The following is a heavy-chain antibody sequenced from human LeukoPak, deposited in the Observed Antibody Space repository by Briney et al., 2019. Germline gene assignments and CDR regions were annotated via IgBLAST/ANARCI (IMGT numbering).Heavy chain of an antibody. J-gene: IGHJ6*03. CDR2: MNPNSGNT. V-gene: IGHV1-8*03. CDR3: ARDMGTVTLGNYYYYYMDV. CDR1: GGTFSSYD. Sequence: GASVKVSCKASGGTFSSYDINWVRQATGQGLEWMGWMNPNSGNTGYAQKFQGRVTITRNTSISTAYMELSSLRSEDTTVYYCARDMGTVTLGNYYYYYMDVWGKGTTVTVSS. D-gene: IGHD4-11*01.